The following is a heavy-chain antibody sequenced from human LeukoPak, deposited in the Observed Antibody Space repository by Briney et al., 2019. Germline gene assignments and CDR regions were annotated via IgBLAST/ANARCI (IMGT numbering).Heavy chain of an antibody. CDR2: VSGSGDNT. Sequence: GGSLRLSCAASGFTFNNYAMTWVRQAPGKGLEWVSVVSGSGDNTNYADSVKGRFTISRDNSKNTLSLQMNSLRTEDTAVYFCARWGNDYSQFDSWGQGTLVTVSP. J-gene: IGHJ4*02. D-gene: IGHD4-11*01. CDR3: ARWGNDYSQFDS. V-gene: IGHV3-23*01. CDR1: GFTFNNYA.